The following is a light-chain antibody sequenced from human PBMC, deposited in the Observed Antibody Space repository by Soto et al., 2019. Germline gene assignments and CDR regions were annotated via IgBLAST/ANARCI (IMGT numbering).Light chain of an antibody. Sequence: QSALTQPASVSGSPGQSITISCTGTSSDVGGYNYVSWYQQHPGKAPKLMIYEVSNRPSGVSNRFSGSKSGNTASLTISGLQAEDEPEYYCSSYTSSSTYVFGTGTKLTVL. CDR1: SSDVGGYNY. CDR3: SSYTSSSTYV. J-gene: IGLJ1*01. V-gene: IGLV2-14*01. CDR2: EVS.